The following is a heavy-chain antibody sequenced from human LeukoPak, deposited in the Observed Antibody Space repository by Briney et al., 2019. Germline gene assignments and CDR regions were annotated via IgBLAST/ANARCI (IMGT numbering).Heavy chain of an antibody. V-gene: IGHV3-9*01. CDR2: ISWNSGSI. Sequence: PGGSLRLSCAASGFTFNDYAMHWVRQAPGKGLEWVSGISWNSGSIGYADSVKGRFTISRDNAKNSLYLQMNSLRAEDTALYYCAKDRLHPYYYDSSGGLDYWGQGTLVTVSS. CDR3: AKDRLHPYYYDSSGGLDY. J-gene: IGHJ4*02. D-gene: IGHD3-22*01. CDR1: GFTFNDYA.